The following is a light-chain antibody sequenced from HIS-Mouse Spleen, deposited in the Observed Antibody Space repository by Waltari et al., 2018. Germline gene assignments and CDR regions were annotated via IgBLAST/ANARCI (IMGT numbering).Light chain of an antibody. V-gene: IGLV2-23*01. Sequence: QSALTQLASVSGSPGHSITIPCTGTCSDVGGFKLVPWYQQYPGKAPKPMTYEGSKRHSGVSKRFSGSKSGNTAYLTSAGLQAEDVADYYCCSYAGSSTLVFGGGTKLTVL. CDR1: CSDVGGFKL. CDR2: EGS. CDR3: CSYAGSSTLV. J-gene: IGLJ3*02.